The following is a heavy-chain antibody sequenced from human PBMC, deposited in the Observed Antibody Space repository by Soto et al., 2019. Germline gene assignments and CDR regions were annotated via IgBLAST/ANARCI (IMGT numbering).Heavy chain of an antibody. V-gene: IGHV3-23*01. Sequence: PGGSLRLSCAASGFTFSSYAMRWVRQAPGKGLEWVSAISGSGGSTYYADSVKGRFTISRDNSKNTLYLQMNSLRAEDTAVYYCAKARFRDSSMFLLDYWGQGTLVTVSS. D-gene: IGHD6-19*01. CDR2: ISGSGGST. CDR3: AKARFRDSSMFLLDY. CDR1: GFTFSSYA. J-gene: IGHJ4*02.